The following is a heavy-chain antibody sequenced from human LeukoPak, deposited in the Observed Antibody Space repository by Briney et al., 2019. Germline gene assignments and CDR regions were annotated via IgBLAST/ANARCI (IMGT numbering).Heavy chain of an antibody. D-gene: IGHD3-16*01. J-gene: IGHJ3*02. CDR3: ARDNYDYVWGSPLGAFDI. Sequence: PSETLSLTCTVSGGSISSYYWSWIRQPPGKGLEWIGYIYYSGSTNYNPSLKSRVTISVDTSKNQFSLKLSSVTAADTAVYYCARDNYDYVWGSPLGAFDIWGQGTMVTVSS. V-gene: IGHV4-59*01. CDR2: IYYSGST. CDR1: GGSISSYY.